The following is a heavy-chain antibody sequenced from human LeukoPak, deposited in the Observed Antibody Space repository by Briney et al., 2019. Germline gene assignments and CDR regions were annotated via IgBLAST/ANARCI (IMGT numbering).Heavy chain of an antibody. V-gene: IGHV3-7*01. CDR3: ARDRTTFGGGYNWFDP. Sequence: PGGSLRLSCAASGFTFSSYWMSWVRQAPGKGLEWVANIKQDGSEKYYVDSVKGRFTISRDNAKNSLYLQVNSLRAEDTAVYYCARDRTTFGGGYNWFDPWGQGTLVTVSS. D-gene: IGHD3-3*01. CDR2: IKQDGSEK. J-gene: IGHJ5*02. CDR1: GFTFSSYW.